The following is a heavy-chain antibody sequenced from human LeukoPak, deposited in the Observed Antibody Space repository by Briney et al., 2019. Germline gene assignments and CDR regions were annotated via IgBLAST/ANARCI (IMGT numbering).Heavy chain of an antibody. CDR1: GGSVNSGLYY. CDR3: ARSNLYYGSGSYAYYFDY. V-gene: IGHV4-61*02. CDR2: IYTSGST. J-gene: IGHJ4*02. Sequence: SETLSLTCTVSGGSVNSGLYYWSWIRQPAGKGLEWIGRIYTSGSTNYNPSLKSRVTMSVDTSKNQFSLKLSSVTAADTAVYYCARSNLYYGSGSYAYYFDYWGQGTLVTVSS. D-gene: IGHD3-10*01.